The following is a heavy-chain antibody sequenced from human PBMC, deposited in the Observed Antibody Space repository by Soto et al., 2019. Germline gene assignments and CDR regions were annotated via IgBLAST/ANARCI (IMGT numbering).Heavy chain of an antibody. CDR2: IIPIFGTA. CDR1: GGTFSSYA. D-gene: IGHD5-18*01. V-gene: IGHV1-69*13. J-gene: IGHJ4*02. Sequence: SVKVSCQASGGTFSSYAISWVRQAPGQGLEWMGGIIPIFGTANYAQKFQSRVTITADESTSTAYMELSSLRSEDTAVYYCARVPPGAMVPFDYWGQGTLVTVSS. CDR3: ARVPPGAMVPFDY.